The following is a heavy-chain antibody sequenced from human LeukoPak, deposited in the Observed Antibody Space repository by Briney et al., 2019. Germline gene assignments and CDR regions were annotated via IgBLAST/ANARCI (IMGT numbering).Heavy chain of an antibody. D-gene: IGHD3-3*01. J-gene: IGHJ1*01. CDR3: AREVDFWSGCPHEVDFQH. V-gene: IGHV1-2*06. CDR1: GYTFTGYY. Sequence: ASVKVSCKASGYTFTGYYMHWVRQAPGQGLEWMGRINPNSGGANYAQKFQGRVTMTRDTSISTAYMELSRLRSDDTAVYYCAREVDFWSGCPHEVDFQHWGQGTLVTVSS. CDR2: INPNSGGA.